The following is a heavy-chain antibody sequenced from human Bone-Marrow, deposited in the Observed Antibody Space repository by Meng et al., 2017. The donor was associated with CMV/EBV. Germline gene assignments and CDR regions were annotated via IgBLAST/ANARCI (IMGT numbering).Heavy chain of an antibody. CDR1: GFTFSSYW. Sequence: GGSLRLSCAASGFTFSSYWMHWVRQAPGRGLVWVSRIKSDGSGTNYADSVKGRFTISRDNAKNTLYLQMNSLSAEDTGVYYCARDRGSSGLGMLGNWGQGKLVNVAS. CDR2: IKSDGSGT. V-gene: IGHV3-74*01. J-gene: IGHJ4*02. D-gene: IGHD7-27*01. CDR3: ARDRGSSGLGMLGN.